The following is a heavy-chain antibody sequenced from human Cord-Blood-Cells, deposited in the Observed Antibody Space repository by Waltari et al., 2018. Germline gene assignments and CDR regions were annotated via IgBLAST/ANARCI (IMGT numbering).Heavy chain of an antibody. J-gene: IGHJ4*02. Sequence: QVQLVESGGGVVQPGRSLRLSCAASGFTFSSSGMHWVRQAPGKGLEWVAVISYDGSNKYYADSVKGRFTISRDNSKNTLYLQMNSLRAEDTAVYYCAKDQGVGDFDYWGQGTLVTVSS. CDR2: ISYDGSNK. D-gene: IGHD1-26*01. CDR1: GFTFSSSG. V-gene: IGHV3-30*18. CDR3: AKDQGVGDFDY.